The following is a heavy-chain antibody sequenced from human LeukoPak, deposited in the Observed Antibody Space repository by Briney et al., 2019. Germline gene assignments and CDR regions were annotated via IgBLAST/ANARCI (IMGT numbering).Heavy chain of an antibody. D-gene: IGHD3-16*01. CDR2: FYTSGSA. J-gene: IGHJ6*03. Sequence: KPSETLSLTCTASGASISGYYWSWIRQPPGKELEWIGYFYTSGSAHYNPSLRSRVTMSVDTSKNQFSLKLSSLAGAETAVFLCAGGLGDEGRPFKYHHMGVWGKGTTVTVSS. CDR1: GASISGYY. V-gene: IGHV4-4*09. CDR3: AGGLGDEGRPFKYHHMGV.